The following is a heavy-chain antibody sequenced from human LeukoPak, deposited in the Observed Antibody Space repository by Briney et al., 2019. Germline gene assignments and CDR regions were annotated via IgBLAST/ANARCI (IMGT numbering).Heavy chain of an antibody. Sequence: SETLSLTCAVYGGSFRGYYWGWIRQPPGKGLEWIGEINHSGSTNYNPSLKSRVTISVDTSKNQFSLKLSSVTAADTAVYYCARDYYDYVWGSYRYKYYFDYWGQGTLVTVSS. CDR1: GGSFRGYY. CDR3: ARDYYDYVWGSYRYKYYFDY. CDR2: INHSGST. V-gene: IGHV4-34*01. J-gene: IGHJ4*02. D-gene: IGHD3-16*02.